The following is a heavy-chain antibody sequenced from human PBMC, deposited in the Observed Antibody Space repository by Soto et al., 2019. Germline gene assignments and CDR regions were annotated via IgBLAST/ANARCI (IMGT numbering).Heavy chain of an antibody. Sequence: GASVKVSCKASGFTFTSSAVQWVRQARGQRLEWIGWIVVGSGNTNYAQKFQERVTITRDMSTSTAYMELSSLRSEDTAVYYCAADPVTTDAFDIWGQGTMVTVSS. D-gene: IGHD4-17*01. V-gene: IGHV1-58*01. CDR1: GFTFTSSA. CDR3: AADPVTTDAFDI. CDR2: IVVGSGNT. J-gene: IGHJ3*02.